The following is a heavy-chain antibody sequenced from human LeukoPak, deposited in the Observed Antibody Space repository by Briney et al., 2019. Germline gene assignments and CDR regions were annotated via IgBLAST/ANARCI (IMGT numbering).Heavy chain of an antibody. D-gene: IGHD5-18*01. CDR3: ARDLYSYAKGDFVY. CDR1: GGTFSSYA. J-gene: IGHJ4*02. Sequence: ASVKVSCKASGGTFSSYAISWVRQAPGQGLEWMGGIIPIFGTANYAQKFQGRVTITTDESTSTAYMELSSLRSEDTAVYYCARDLYSYAKGDFVYWGQGTLVTVSS. V-gene: IGHV1-69*05. CDR2: IIPIFGTA.